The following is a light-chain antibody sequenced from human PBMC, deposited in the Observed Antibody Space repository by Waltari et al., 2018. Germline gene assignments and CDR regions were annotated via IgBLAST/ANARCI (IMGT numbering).Light chain of an antibody. Sequence: ELVMTQSPATLSLSAGGRAILSRRASQSITSNLAWYQQNPGQAPSLLIYGASTRATDIPGRFSGSGSGTKFNLTISSLQSEDFAVYYCQQYHNWAPLTFGGGTKVEIK. V-gene: IGKV3D-15*01. CDR3: QQYHNWAPLT. CDR1: QSITSN. J-gene: IGKJ4*01. CDR2: GAS.